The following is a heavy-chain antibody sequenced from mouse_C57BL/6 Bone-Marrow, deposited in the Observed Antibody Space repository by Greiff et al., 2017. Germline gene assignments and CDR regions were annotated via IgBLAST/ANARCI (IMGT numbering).Heavy chain of an antibody. D-gene: IGHD4-1*01. V-gene: IGHV12-3*01. CDR1: GFPITSGYY. CDR2: ITHSGET. J-gene: IGHJ2*01. CDR3: AGDTSGTYYFDY. Sequence: VKLQESGPGLVKPSQSLFLTCSITGFPITSGYYWIWIRQSPGKPLEWMGYITHSGETFYNPSLPSPISITRETSKNQFFLQLNSVTTEDTAMYYCAGDTSGTYYFDYWGQGTTLTVSS.